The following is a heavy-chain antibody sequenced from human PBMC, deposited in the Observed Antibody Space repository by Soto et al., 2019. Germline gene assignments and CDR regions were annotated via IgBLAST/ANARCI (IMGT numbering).Heavy chain of an antibody. CDR2: INPSSGSP. CDR1: GYSFTNFY. V-gene: IGHV1-46*01. CDR3: ARDWGHYDSSGYSDY. Sequence: ASVKVSCKASGYSFTNFYMHWVRQAPGLGLEWMGIINPSSGSPTYTEKVQGRVTMTRDTSTNTVYMELSSLRSEDTAVYYCARDWGHYDSSGYSDYWGQGTLVTVSS. J-gene: IGHJ4*02. D-gene: IGHD3-22*01.